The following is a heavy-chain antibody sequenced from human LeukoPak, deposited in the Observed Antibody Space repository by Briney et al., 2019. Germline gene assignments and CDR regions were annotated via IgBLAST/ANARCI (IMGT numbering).Heavy chain of an antibody. CDR2: IDPSDSYT. Sequence: GESLKISCKGSGYSFSNYWISWVRQMPGKGLEWMGRIDPSDSYTNYSPSFQGHVTISADKSISTAYLQWSSLKASDTAMYYCARALISTPDYGMDVWGQGITVTVSS. J-gene: IGHJ6*02. V-gene: IGHV5-10-1*01. CDR3: ARALISTPDYGMDV. CDR1: GYSFSNYW. D-gene: IGHD2-21*01.